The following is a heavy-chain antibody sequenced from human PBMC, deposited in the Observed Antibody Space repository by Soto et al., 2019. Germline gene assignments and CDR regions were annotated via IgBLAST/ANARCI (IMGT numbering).Heavy chain of an antibody. CDR1: GFTVSINY. J-gene: IGHJ4*02. CDR2: FYAGGTT. CDR3: VGEGPLPYFDY. V-gene: IGHV3-53*01. Sequence: QPGGSLRLSCAASGFTVSINYMSWVRQAPGKGLEWLSVFYAGGTTYYADSVKGRITISRDNSKNTLYLQMDSLRAEDTAVYYCVGEGPLPYFDYWGLGTLVTVSS.